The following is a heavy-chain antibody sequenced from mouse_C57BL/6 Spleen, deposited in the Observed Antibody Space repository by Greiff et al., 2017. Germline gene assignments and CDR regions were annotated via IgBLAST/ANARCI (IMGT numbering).Heavy chain of an antibody. CDR3: ARTYDGYSYYFDY. CDR1: GYTFTSYW. J-gene: IGHJ2*01. D-gene: IGHD2-3*01. CDR2: IDPSDSYT. Sequence: VQLQQPGAELVMPGASVKLSCKASGYTFTSYWMHWVKQRPGQGLEWIGEIDPSDSYTNYNQKFKGKSTLTVDKSSSTAYMQLSSLTSEDSAVYYCARTYDGYSYYFDYWGKGTTLTVAS. V-gene: IGHV1-69*01.